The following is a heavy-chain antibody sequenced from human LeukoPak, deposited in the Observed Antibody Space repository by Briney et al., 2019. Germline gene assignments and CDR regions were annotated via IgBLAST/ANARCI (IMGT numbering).Heavy chain of an antibody. Sequence: GESLKISCKGSGYSFTSYWIGWVRQMPGKGLEWMGIIYPGDSDTRYSPSFQGQVTISADKSISTAYLQWSSLKASDTAMYYCARLETYHYDSSGYEGAFDIWGQGTMVTVSS. D-gene: IGHD3-22*01. CDR1: GYSFTSYW. CDR2: IYPGDSDT. CDR3: ARLETYHYDSSGYEGAFDI. J-gene: IGHJ3*02. V-gene: IGHV5-51*01.